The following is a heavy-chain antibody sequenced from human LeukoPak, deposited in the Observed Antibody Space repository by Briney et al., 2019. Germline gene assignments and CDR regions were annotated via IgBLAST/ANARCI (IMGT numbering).Heavy chain of an antibody. D-gene: IGHD1-1*01. CDR3: ARELEYFDY. V-gene: IGHV4-39*07. CDR1: GGSISSSSYY. CDR2: IYYSGST. Sequence: PSETLSLTCTVSGGSISSSSYYWGWIRQPPGKGLEWIGSIYYSGSTYYNPSLKSRVTISVDTSKNQFSLKLSSVTAADTAVYYCARELEYFDYWGQGTLVTVSS. J-gene: IGHJ4*02.